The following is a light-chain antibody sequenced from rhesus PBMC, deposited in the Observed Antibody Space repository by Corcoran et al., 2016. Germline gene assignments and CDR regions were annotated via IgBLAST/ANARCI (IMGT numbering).Light chain of an antibody. J-gene: IGKJ1*01. CDR1: KGISND. Sequence: DIQMTQSPSSLSASVGDRVTITGRASKGISNDLSRNQQKPGKAPKRLIYAASSLESGGPSRFSGSVSWTEFTLTLNSLQPKDFAAYYCLQYNSQPPWTFGQGTKVEIK. V-gene: IGKV1-36*01. CDR3: LQYNSQPPWT. CDR2: AAS.